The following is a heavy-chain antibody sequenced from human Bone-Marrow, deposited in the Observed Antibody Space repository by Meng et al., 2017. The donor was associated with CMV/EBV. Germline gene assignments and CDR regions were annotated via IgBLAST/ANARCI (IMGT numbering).Heavy chain of an antibody. CDR1: GFTFSSYA. D-gene: IGHD5-18*01. Sequence: GGSLRISCAASGFTFSSYAMHWVRQAPGKGLEWVAVISYDGSNKYYADSVKGRFTISRDNSKNTLYLQMNSLRAEDTAVYYCARRIQPYYFDYWGQGTLVTGSS. CDR2: ISYDGSNK. CDR3: ARRIQPYYFDY. V-gene: IGHV3-30*04. J-gene: IGHJ4*02.